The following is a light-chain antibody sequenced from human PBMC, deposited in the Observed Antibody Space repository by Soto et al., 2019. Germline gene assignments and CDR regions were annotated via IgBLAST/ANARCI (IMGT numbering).Light chain of an antibody. CDR1: QTVFNN. V-gene: IGKV3-15*01. Sequence: EIVLTQSPATLSVSPGERATLSCRASQTVFNNYLAWYQQKPGQAPRLLIYAVSTRATGVPVRFSGSGSGTEFTLTISSLQSEDFAVYFCQQHSQWPITFGQGTRLEMK. CDR3: QQHSQWPIT. J-gene: IGKJ5*01. CDR2: AVS.